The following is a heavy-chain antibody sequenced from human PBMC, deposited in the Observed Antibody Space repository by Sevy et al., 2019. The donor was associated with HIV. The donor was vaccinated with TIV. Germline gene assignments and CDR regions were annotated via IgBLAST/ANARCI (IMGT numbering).Heavy chain of an antibody. CDR1: GYSFTTYW. CDR3: ARLEQRRWNGAHCYPFDY. V-gene: IGHV5-51*01. CDR2: IYPDDSDT. J-gene: IGHJ4*02. D-gene: IGHD2-21*01. Sequence: GESLKISCEGSGYSFTTYWIGWVRQMPGKGLEWMGVIYPDDSDTRYNPCFPGQVSISAAKSINTAYLEWSSLKASDTPIYYCARLEQRRWNGAHCYPFDYWGQGTLVTVSS.